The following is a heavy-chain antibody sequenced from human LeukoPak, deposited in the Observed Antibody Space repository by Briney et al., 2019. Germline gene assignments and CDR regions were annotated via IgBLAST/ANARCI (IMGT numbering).Heavy chain of an antibody. J-gene: IGHJ5*02. V-gene: IGHV3-21*01. CDR1: GFTFSSYS. Sequence: PGGSLRLSXAASGFTFSSYSMNWVRQAPGKGLEWVSSISSSSYYIYYADSVKGRFTISRDNAKNSLYLQMNSLRAEDTAVYYCARDRTGEPDPWGQGTLVTVSS. CDR3: ARDRTGEPDP. CDR2: ISSSSYYI. D-gene: IGHD7-27*01.